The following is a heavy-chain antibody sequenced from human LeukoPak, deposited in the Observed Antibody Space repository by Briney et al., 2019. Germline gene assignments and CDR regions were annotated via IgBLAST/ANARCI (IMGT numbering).Heavy chain of an antibody. CDR1: GGSFSGYY. D-gene: IGHD2-2*01. J-gene: IGHJ4*02. Sequence: PSETLSLTCAVYGGSFSGYYWSWIRQPPGKGLEWIGEINHSGSTNYNPSLKSRVTISVDTSKNQFSLKLSSVTAADTAVYYCARTSPRGFDYWGQGTLVTVSS. CDR3: ARTSPRGFDY. V-gene: IGHV4-34*01. CDR2: INHSGST.